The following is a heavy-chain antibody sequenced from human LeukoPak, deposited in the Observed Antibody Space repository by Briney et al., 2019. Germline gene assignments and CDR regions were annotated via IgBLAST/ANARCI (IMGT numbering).Heavy chain of an antibody. CDR2: IYTSGST. V-gene: IGHV4-4*07. J-gene: IGHJ4*02. CDR1: GGSISSYY. D-gene: IGHD2-2*01. CDR3: ASPRYCSSTSCYFGYDY. Sequence: PSETLSLTCTVSGGSISSYYWSWIRQPAGKGLEWIGRIYTSGSTNYNPSLKSRVTISVDKSKNQFSLKLSSVTAADTAVYYCASPRYCSSTSCYFGYDYWGQGTLVTVSS.